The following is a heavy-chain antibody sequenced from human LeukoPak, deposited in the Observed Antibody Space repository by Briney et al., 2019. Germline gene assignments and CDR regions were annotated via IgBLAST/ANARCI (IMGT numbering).Heavy chain of an antibody. CDR3: ARASGYSYGSDAFDI. Sequence: GGSLRLSCAASGFTFSSYWMSWVRQAPGKGREWVANIKQDGSEKYYVDSVKGRFTISRDNAKNSLYLQMNSLRAEDTAVYYCARASGYSYGSDAFDIWGQGTMVTVSS. D-gene: IGHD5-18*01. CDR2: IKQDGSEK. J-gene: IGHJ3*02. CDR1: GFTFSSYW. V-gene: IGHV3-7*01.